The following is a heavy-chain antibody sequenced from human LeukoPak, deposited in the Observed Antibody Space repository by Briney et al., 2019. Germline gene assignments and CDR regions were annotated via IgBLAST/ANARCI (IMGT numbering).Heavy chain of an antibody. CDR3: ARDRGYSYGANYYYGIDV. CDR2: IIPILGIA. D-gene: IGHD5-18*01. Sequence: ASVRVSCKPSGGTFSSYAISWVRQAPGQRLEWMGRIIPILGIANYAQKCQGRVTITADKTTSTAYMELSSLRSEDTAVYYCARDRGYSYGANYYYGIDVWGQGTTVTVSS. J-gene: IGHJ6*02. V-gene: IGHV1-69*10. CDR1: GGTFSSYA.